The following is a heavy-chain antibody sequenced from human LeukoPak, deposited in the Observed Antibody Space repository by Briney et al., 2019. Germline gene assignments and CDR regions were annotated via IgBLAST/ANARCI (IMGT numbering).Heavy chain of an antibody. Sequence: SKTLSLTCAVYGASFSDYYWTWIRQPPGKGLEWIGEINHSGSANYNPSLKSRVTISVDKSKNQFFLRLSPVAAADSGTYYCTRERASNNYNNWFDPWGQGTLVTVSP. V-gene: IGHV4-34*01. D-gene: IGHD4-11*01. CDR3: TRERASNNYNNWFDP. CDR1: GASFSDYY. J-gene: IGHJ5*02. CDR2: INHSGSA.